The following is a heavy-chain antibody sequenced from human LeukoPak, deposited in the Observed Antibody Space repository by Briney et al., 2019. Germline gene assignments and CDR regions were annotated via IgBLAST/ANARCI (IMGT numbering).Heavy chain of an antibody. J-gene: IGHJ4*02. V-gene: IGHV3-23*01. Sequence: GGSLRLSCAASEQTFSDYAMSWVRQAPGKGLEWVSIISGNSAYTHYADSVKGRFTISRDNSKNTLYLQMNSLRAEDTAVYYCAKGRDCTKGVCRNFDYWGQGALVTVSS. CDR1: EQTFSDYA. CDR3: AKGRDCTKGVCRNFDY. CDR2: ISGNSAYT. D-gene: IGHD2-8*01.